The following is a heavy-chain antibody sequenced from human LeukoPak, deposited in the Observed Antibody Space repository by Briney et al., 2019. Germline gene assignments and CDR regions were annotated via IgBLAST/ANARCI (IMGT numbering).Heavy chain of an antibody. CDR2: IYYSGST. J-gene: IGHJ5*02. D-gene: IGHD6-19*01. CDR3: ARFVAGISNGGYNWFDP. V-gene: IGHV4-59*01. Sequence: KPSETLSFTCTVSGGSISSYYWSWIRQPPGKGREGIGYIYYSGSTNYNPSLKSRVTISVDTSKNQFSLKLSFVTAADTAVYYCARFVAGISNGGYNWFDPWGQGTLVTVSS. CDR1: GGSISSYY.